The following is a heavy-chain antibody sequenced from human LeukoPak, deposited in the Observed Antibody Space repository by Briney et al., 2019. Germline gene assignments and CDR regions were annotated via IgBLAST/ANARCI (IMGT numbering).Heavy chain of an antibody. Sequence: SETLSLTCTVSGRSISSGSYYWSWIRQPAGKGLEWIGRIYTSGSTNYNPSLNSRVTISVDTSKNQFSLKLSSVTAADTAVYYCAVLHDIVVVPAATSKGYYYYYMDVWGKGTTVTVSS. CDR2: IYTSGST. CDR3: AVLHDIVVVPAATSKGYYYYYMDV. V-gene: IGHV4-61*02. CDR1: GRSISSGSYY. D-gene: IGHD2-2*01. J-gene: IGHJ6*03.